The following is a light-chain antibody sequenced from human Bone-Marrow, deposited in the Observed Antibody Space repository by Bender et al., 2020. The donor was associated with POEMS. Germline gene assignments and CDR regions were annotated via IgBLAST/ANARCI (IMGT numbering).Light chain of an antibody. CDR3: AAWDDSLSGVV. J-gene: IGLJ2*01. Sequence: QSALTQPRSVSGSPGQSVTISCTGTSSDVGLYNYVSWYQQHPGKAPKLMIYDVTKRPSGVPDRFSGSKSGNTASLAISGLRSEDEADYYCAAWDDSLSGVVFGGGTKLTVL. CDR1: SSDVGLYNY. V-gene: IGLV2-11*01. CDR2: DVT.